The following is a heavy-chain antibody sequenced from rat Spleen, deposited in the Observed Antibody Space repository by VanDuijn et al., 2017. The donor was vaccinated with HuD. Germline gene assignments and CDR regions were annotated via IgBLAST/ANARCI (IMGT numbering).Heavy chain of an antibody. CDR1: GFTFSNYD. D-gene: IGHD1-12*03. J-gene: IGHJ4*01. CDR2: ISPSGGST. Sequence: EVQLVESGGGLVQPGRSMKLSCAASGFTFSNYDMAWVRQAPTKGLEWVASISPSGGSTYYRDSVKGRFTISRDNAKSTLYLQMDSLRSEDTASYYCARHHYDGYYHGPVLGVMDAWGQGDSVTVSS. V-gene: IGHV5-25*01. CDR3: ARHHYDGYYHGPVLGVMDA.